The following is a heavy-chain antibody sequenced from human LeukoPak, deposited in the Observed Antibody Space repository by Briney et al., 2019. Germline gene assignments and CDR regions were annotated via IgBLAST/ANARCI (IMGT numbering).Heavy chain of an antibody. CDR3: ASLLIPTNWFDP. J-gene: IGHJ5*02. D-gene: IGHD3-10*01. CDR2: IKSKTDGGTT. Sequence: GGSLRLSCAASGFTFNDARMARVRQAPGKGLEWVGLIKSKTDGGTTGYAAPVEGRFTISRDDSKNTLYLQMNSLRAEDTAVYYCASLLIPTNWFDPWGQGTLVTVSS. V-gene: IGHV3-15*01. CDR1: GFTFNDAR.